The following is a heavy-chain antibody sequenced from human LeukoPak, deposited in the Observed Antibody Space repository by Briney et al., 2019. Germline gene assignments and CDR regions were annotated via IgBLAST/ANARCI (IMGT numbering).Heavy chain of an antibody. Sequence: SETLSLTCTVSSGSISSYYLSWIRQPPGKGLEWIGYIYYSGSTNYNPSLKSRVTISVDTSKNQFSLRLSSVTAADTAVYYCARGGSPVPLYWGQGTLVTVSS. D-gene: IGHD1-26*01. J-gene: IGHJ4*02. CDR3: ARGGSPVPLY. V-gene: IGHV4-59*01. CDR2: IYYSGST. CDR1: SGSISSYY.